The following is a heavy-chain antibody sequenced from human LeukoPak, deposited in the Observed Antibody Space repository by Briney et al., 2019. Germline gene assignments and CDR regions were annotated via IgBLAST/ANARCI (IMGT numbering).Heavy chain of an antibody. CDR2: IGSDNKP. D-gene: IGHD6-6*01. CDR3: AKVHSSSVYYYYYMDV. V-gene: IGHV3-23*05. Sequence: GGSLRLSCEASGFTFSAYAMTWVRQAPGKGLEWVSSIGSDNKPHYSESVKGRFTISRDNSKNTLYLQMNSLRAEDTAVYYCAKVHSSSVYYYYYMDVWGKGTTVTVSS. J-gene: IGHJ6*03. CDR1: GFTFSAYA.